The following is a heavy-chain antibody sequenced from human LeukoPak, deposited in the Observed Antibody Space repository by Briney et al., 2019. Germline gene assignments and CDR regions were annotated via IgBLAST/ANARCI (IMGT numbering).Heavy chain of an antibody. J-gene: IGHJ4*02. CDR3: AKDMGPVLGYYFDY. Sequence: PGGSLRLSCAASGFTFSSYGMHWVRQAPGKGLEWVAVISYDGSNKYYADSVKGRFTISRDNSKNTLYLQMNSLRAEDTAVYYCAKDMGPVLGYYFDYWGQGTLVTVSS. D-gene: IGHD3-16*01. CDR1: GFTFSSYG. CDR2: ISYDGSNK. V-gene: IGHV3-30*18.